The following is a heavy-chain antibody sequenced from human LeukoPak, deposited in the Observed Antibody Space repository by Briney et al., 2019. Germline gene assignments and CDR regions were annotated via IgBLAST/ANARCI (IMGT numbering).Heavy chain of an antibody. J-gene: IGHJ3*02. CDR3: ARDVVLLWFGESERDDAFDI. Sequence: GGSLRLSCAASGFTVSSNYMSWVRQAPGKGLEWVSVIYSGGSTYYADSVKGRFTISRDNSKNTLYLQMNSLRAEDTAVYYCARDVVLLWFGESERDDAFDIWGQGTMVTVSS. CDR1: GFTVSSNY. D-gene: IGHD3-10*01. CDR2: IYSGGST. V-gene: IGHV3-66*01.